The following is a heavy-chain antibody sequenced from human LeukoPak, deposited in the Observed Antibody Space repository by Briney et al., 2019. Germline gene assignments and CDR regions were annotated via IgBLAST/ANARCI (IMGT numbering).Heavy chain of an antibody. J-gene: IGHJ6*02. CDR2: INPSGGST. Sequence: GASVKVSCKASGYSFISFYIHWVRQAPGQGLEWMGVINPSGGSTAYAQQFQGRVTMTRDTSTSTVYMELSSLRAEDTAVYFCARDRPRAVWGQGTTVTVSS. CDR1: GYSFISFY. V-gene: IGHV1-46*01. CDR3: ARDRPRAV.